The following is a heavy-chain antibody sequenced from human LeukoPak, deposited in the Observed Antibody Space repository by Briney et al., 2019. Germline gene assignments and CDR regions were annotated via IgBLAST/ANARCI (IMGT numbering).Heavy chain of an antibody. CDR1: GYTFTSYA. Sequence: ASVKVSCKASGYTFTSYAMNWVRQAPGQGLEWMGWINTNTGNPTYAQGFTGRFVFSLDTSVSTAYLQISSLKAEDTAVYYCARGVRRQQLVKPPIDYWGQGTLVTVSS. D-gene: IGHD6-13*01. J-gene: IGHJ4*02. CDR3: ARGVRRQQLVKPPIDY. CDR2: INTNTGNP. V-gene: IGHV7-4-1*02.